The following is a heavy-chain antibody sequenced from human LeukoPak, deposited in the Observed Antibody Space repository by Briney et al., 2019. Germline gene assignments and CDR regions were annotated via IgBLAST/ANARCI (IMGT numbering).Heavy chain of an antibody. J-gene: IGHJ5*02. CDR3: ARDVDATSGWFDP. CDR2: IYYSGSA. D-gene: IGHD2-15*01. CDR1: GGSISSSSYY. Sequence: SETLSLTCTVSGGSISSSSYYWGWIRQPPGKGLEWIGSIYYSGSAYYNPSLKSRVTISVDTSKNQFSLKLSSVTAADTAVYYCARDVDATSGWFDPWGQGTLVTVSS. V-gene: IGHV4-39*07.